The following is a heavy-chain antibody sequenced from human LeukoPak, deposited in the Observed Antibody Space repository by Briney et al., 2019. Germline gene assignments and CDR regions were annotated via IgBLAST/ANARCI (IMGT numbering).Heavy chain of an antibody. CDR2: ISNSGSTL. Sequence: GGSLRLSCAASGFAFSDFYMFWIRQAPGKGLEWISYISNSGSTLYYADSVKGRFTISRDNDKNLLYLQMNSLRAEDTAVYYCANLWELRGFDYRGQGTLVTVSS. D-gene: IGHD1-26*01. V-gene: IGHV3-11*01. CDR3: ANLWELRGFDY. J-gene: IGHJ4*02. CDR1: GFAFSDFY.